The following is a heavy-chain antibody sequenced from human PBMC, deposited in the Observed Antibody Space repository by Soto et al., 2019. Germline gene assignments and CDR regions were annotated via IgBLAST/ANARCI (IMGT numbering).Heavy chain of an antibody. V-gene: IGHV3-21*01. CDR3: ARERLAVAGTGSDY. CDR2: ISSSSSYI. J-gene: IGHJ4*02. D-gene: IGHD6-19*01. Sequence: GGSLRLSCAASGFTFSSYSMNWVRQAPGKGLEWVSSISSSSSYIYYADSVKGRFTISRDNAKNSLYLQMNSLRAEDTAVYYCARERLAVAGTGSDYWGQGTLVTVSS. CDR1: GFTFSSYS.